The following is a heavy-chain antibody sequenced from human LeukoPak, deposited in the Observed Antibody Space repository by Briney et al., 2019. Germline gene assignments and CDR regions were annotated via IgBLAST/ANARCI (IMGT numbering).Heavy chain of an antibody. CDR1: GFTFSSYG. CDR3: ARDGSSDADYFDY. CDR2: IRYDGSNK. V-gene: IGHV3-30*02. D-gene: IGHD6-13*01. J-gene: IGHJ4*02. Sequence: PGGSLRLSCAASGFTFSSYGMHWVRQAPGKGLEWVAFIRYDGSNKYYADSVKGRFTISRDNSKNTLYLQMNSLRAEDTAVYYCARDGSSDADYFDYWGQGTLVTVSS.